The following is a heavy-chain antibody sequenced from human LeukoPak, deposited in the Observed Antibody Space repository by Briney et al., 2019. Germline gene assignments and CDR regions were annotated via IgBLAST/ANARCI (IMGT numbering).Heavy chain of an antibody. V-gene: IGHV4-59*01. CDR1: GGSISSYY. CDR3: ARTVTATYFDY. Sequence: SETLSLTCTVSGGSISSYYWSWIRQPPGKGLEWIGYIYYSGSTNYNPSLKSRVTISVDTSKSQFSLKLSSVTAADTAVYYCARTVTATYFDYWGQGTLVTVSS. D-gene: IGHD2-21*02. CDR2: IYYSGST. J-gene: IGHJ4*02.